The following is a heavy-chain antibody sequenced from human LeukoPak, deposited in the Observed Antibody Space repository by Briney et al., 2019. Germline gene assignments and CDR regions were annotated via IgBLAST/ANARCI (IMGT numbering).Heavy chain of an antibody. V-gene: IGHV1-2*04. CDR3: AREDSSSWPERGFDP. Sequence: AASVKVSCKASGYTFTGYYMHWVRQAPGQGLEWMGWINPNSGGTNYAQKFQGWVTMTRDTSISTAYMELSRLRSDDTAVYYCAREDSSSWPERGFDPWGQGTLVTVSS. CDR2: INPNSGGT. D-gene: IGHD6-13*01. CDR1: GYTFTGYY. J-gene: IGHJ5*02.